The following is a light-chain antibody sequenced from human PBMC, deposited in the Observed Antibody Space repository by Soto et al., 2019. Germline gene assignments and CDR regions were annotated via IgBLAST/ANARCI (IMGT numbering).Light chain of an antibody. J-gene: IGKJ1*01. CDR1: QSISDT. CDR2: GAS. CDR3: QQYDNWPWT. V-gene: IGKV3-15*01. Sequence: EIVMTQSPATLSVSPGGRATLSCRASQSISDTLVLYQQKPGQAPRHLIHGASTLATGFPARFSGSGSGTDFTLTISSLQSEDFAVYYCQQYDNWPWTFGQGTKVEIK.